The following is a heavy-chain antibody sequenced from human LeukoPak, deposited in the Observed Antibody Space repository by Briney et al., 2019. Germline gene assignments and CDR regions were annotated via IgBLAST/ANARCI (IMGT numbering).Heavy chain of an antibody. Sequence: GGSLRLSCAASGFTFDDYAMHWVRQAPGNGLEWVSGISWNSGSIGYADSVKGRFTISRDNAKNSLYLQMNSLRAEDTALYYCAKDLGLGIAAAGRIDYWGQGTLVTVSS. V-gene: IGHV3-9*01. CDR1: GFTFDDYA. J-gene: IGHJ4*02. CDR2: ISWNSGSI. D-gene: IGHD6-13*01. CDR3: AKDLGLGIAAAGRIDY.